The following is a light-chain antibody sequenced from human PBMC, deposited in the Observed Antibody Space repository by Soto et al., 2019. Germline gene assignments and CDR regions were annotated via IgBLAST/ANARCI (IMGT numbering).Light chain of an antibody. J-gene: IGLJ1*01. Sequence: VLTQPPSASGAPGQRVTISCSGGSSNIGSYTVNWYHQLPGTAPKLLIYSNDQRPSGVPDRFSGSKSGTSASLASSGLQSEDEADYYCAAWDDSRNGYVFGPGTKLTVL. CDR3: AAWDDSRNGYV. CDR2: SND. CDR1: SSNIGSYT. V-gene: IGLV1-44*01.